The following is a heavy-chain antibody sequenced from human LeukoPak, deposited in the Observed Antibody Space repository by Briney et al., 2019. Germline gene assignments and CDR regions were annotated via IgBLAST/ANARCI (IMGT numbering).Heavy chain of an antibody. J-gene: IGHJ4*02. Sequence: AGSLTLYCSASGFTFSSYAMNWVRQAPGQGREWGSGIGSGGTFAYYADSVKGRFTIFRDNSSNTLYLQMNSLRTDDASVYYCAKDLDYSACGYYFDYWGQGTLVTVSS. CDR3: AKDLDYSACGYYFDY. D-gene: IGHD2-15*01. CDR2: IGSGGTFA. CDR1: GFTFSSYA. V-gene: IGHV3-23*01.